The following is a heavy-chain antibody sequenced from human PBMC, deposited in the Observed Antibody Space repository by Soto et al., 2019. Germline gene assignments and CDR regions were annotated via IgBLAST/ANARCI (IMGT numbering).Heavy chain of an antibody. CDR2: ISACNGNK. J-gene: IGHJ4*02. Sequence: QVQLVQSGAEVKKPGASVKVSCKASGYTFTSYGISWVRQAPGQGLEWMGWISACNGNKKYAQKLQGRVTMTTDTSTSTAYMELRSLISDDTAVYYFARHAAIAMNAYWGQATLVTLSS. D-gene: IGHD5-18*01. CDR3: ARHAAIAMNAY. V-gene: IGHV1-18*01. CDR1: GYTFTSYG.